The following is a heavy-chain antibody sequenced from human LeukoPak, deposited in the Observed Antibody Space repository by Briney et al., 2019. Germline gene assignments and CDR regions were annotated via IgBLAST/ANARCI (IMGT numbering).Heavy chain of an antibody. D-gene: IGHD2-2*01. J-gene: IGHJ5*02. CDR2: IYHSGST. V-gene: IGHV4-4*02. CDR1: GGSISSSNW. CDR3: ARPRYCSSTSCP. Sequence: SGTLSLTCAVSGGSISSSNWWSWVRQPPGKGLEWIGEIYHSGSTYYNPSLKSRVTISVDTSKNQFSLKLSSVTAADTAVYYCARPRYCSSTSCPWGQGTLVTVSS.